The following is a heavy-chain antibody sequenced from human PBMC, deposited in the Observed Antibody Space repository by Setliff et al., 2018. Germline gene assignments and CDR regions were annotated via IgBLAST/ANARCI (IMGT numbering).Heavy chain of an antibody. D-gene: IGHD6-19*01. CDR3: TRPTWSSGWRPYDY. J-gene: IGHJ4*02. CDR1: GFTFSSFN. V-gene: IGHV3-21*03. CDR2: ISSSSRYM. Sequence: GGSLRLSCAASGFTFSSFNMNWVRQAPGKGLEWVSSISSSSRYMYYSDSVKGRFTISRDSSKNSLYLQMNSLKTEDTAVYYCTRPTWSSGWRPYDYWGQGTLVTVSS.